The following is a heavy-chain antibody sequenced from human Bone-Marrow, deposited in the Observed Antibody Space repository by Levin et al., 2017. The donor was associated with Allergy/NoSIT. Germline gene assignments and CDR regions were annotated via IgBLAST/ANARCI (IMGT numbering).Heavy chain of an antibody. J-gene: IGHJ4*02. CDR2: IKSKTDGGTT. V-gene: IGHV3-15*01. CDR3: TTDPLKWLRQEPEDY. CDR1: GFTFSNAW. D-gene: IGHD5-12*01. Sequence: GESLKISCAASGFTFSNAWMSWVRQAPGKGLEWVGRIKSKTDGGTTDYAAPVKGRFTISRDDSKNTLYLQMNSLKTEDTAVYYCTTDPLKWLRQEPEDYWGQGTLVTVSS.